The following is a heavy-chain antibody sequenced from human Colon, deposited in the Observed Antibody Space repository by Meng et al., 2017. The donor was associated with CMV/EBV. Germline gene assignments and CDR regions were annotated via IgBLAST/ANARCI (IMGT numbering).Heavy chain of an antibody. Sequence: SETLSLTCTVSGGSISSYYWSWIRQPAGKGLEWIGRIYTSGSTNYNPSLKSRVTMSVDTSKNQFSLKLSSVTAADTAVYCCARDTVVHSPYYYYGVDVWGPGTTVTVSS. D-gene: IGHD4-17*01. CDR3: ARDTVVHSPYYYYGVDV. CDR1: GGSISSYY. V-gene: IGHV4-4*07. J-gene: IGHJ6*02. CDR2: IYTSGST.